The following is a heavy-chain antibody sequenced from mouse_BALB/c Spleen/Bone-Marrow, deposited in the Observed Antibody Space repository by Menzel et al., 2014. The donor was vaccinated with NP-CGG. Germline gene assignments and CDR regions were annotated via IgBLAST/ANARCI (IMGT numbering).Heavy chain of an antibody. CDR1: GYTFTDYA. J-gene: IGHJ3*01. V-gene: IGHV1-67*01. Sequence: VKLMESGPELVRPGVSVKISCKGSGYTFTDYAMHWVKQSHAKSLEWIGVISTYSGNINYNQKFKGKATMTVDKSSSTAYMELARLTSEDSAIYYCASPIYYGNYEGFAYWGQGTLVTVSA. CDR3: ASPIYYGNYEGFAY. D-gene: IGHD2-1*01. CDR2: ISTYSGNI.